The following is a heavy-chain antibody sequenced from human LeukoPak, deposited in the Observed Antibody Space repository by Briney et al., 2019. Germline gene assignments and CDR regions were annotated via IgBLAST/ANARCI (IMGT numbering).Heavy chain of an antibody. CDR2: IYTSGST. J-gene: IGHJ5*02. CDR1: GGSISSGSYY. V-gene: IGHV4-61*02. Sequence: SQTLSLTCTVSGGSISSGSYYWSWIRQPAAKGLEWIGRIYTSGSTNYNPSLKSRVTISVDTSKNQFSRKLSSVTAADTAVYYCARDRYCSGGSCPDAWFDPWGQGALVTVSS. CDR3: ARDRYCSGGSCPDAWFDP. D-gene: IGHD2-15*01.